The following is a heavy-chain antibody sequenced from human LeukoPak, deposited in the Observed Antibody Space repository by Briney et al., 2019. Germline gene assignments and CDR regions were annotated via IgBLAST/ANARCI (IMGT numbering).Heavy chain of an antibody. CDR2: IYHSGST. V-gene: IGHV4-4*02. CDR3: AREGNTMVRGVN. Sequence: PSETLSLTCAVSGGPISSSNWWSWVRQPPGKGLEWTGEIYHSGSTNYNPSLKSRVTISVDKSKNQFSLKLSSVTAADTAVYYCAREGNTMVRGVNWGQGTLVTVSS. CDR1: GGPISSSNW. J-gene: IGHJ4*02. D-gene: IGHD3-10*01.